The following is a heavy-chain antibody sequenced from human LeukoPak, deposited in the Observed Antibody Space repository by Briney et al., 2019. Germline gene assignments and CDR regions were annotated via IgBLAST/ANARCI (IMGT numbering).Heavy chain of an antibody. V-gene: IGHV4-59*01. Sequence: SETLSLTCTVSGGSISSYYWSWIRQPPGKGLEWIGYIYYSGSTNYNPSLKSRVTISVDTSKNQFSLKLSSVTAADTALYYRARVRDYYYGMDVWGQGTTVTVSS. CDR3: ARVRDYYYGMDV. CDR1: GGSISSYY. CDR2: IYYSGST. J-gene: IGHJ6*02.